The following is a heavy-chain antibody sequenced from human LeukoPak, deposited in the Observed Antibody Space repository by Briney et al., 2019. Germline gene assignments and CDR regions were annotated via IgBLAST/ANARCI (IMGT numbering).Heavy chain of an antibody. J-gene: IGHJ4*02. CDR2: ISDNGTNK. CDR3: ARGRVIVGATSFDY. Sequence: GGSLRLSCAASGFTFSSHAMSWVRQGPGKGREWGSLISDNGTNKYYADSVKGRFTVSRDNCKNTLYLQMNSLRAEDTAVYYCARGRVIVGATSFDYWGQGTLVTVSS. D-gene: IGHD1-26*01. CDR1: GFTFSSHA. V-gene: IGHV3-23*01.